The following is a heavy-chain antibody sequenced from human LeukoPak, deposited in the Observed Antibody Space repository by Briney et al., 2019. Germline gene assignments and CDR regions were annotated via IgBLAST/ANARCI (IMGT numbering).Heavy chain of an antibody. CDR2: IYPGGSDT. D-gene: IGHD4-11*01. J-gene: IGHJ4*02. V-gene: IGHV5-51*01. Sequence: GESLKISCKGSGYSFTSYWIGWVRQMPGKGLEWMGIIYPGGSDTRYSPSFQGQVTISADKSISTAYLQWSSLKASDTAMYYCTSLDYSNYNTEFDYWGQGTLVTVSS. CDR1: GYSFTSYW. CDR3: TSLDYSNYNTEFDY.